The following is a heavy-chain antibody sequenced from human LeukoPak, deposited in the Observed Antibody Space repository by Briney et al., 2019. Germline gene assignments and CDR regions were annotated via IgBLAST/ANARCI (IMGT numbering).Heavy chain of an antibody. CDR2: IYYSGST. J-gene: IGHJ4*02. V-gene: IGHV4-39*01. CDR3: ARHPRSRATPFY. D-gene: IGHD5-12*01. Sequence: PSETLSLTCTVSGGSISSSSYYWGWIRQPPGKGLEWIGSIYYSGSTYYNPSLKSRVTISVDTSKNQFSLKLSSVTAADTAVYYCARHPRSRATPFYWGQGTLVTASS. CDR1: GGSISSSSYY.